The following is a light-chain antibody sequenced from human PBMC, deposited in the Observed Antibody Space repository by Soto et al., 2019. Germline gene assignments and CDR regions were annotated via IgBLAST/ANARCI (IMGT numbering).Light chain of an antibody. V-gene: IGLV2-14*01. CDR2: EVS. CDR3: SSYTSSSPYV. Sequence: QSALTQPASVSGSPGQSITISCTVTSGDVGGYNYVSWYQQHPGKAPKLMIYEVSNRPSGVSNRFSGSKSGNTASLTISGLQAEDEADYYCSSYTSSSPYVFXTGTKVTVL. J-gene: IGLJ1*01. CDR1: SGDVGGYNY.